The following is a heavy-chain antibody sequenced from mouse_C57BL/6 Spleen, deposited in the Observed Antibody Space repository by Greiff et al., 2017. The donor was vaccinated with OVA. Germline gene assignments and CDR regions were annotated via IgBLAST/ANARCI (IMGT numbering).Heavy chain of an antibody. D-gene: IGHD2-5*01. V-gene: IGHV1-69*01. CDR3: ARSDYSNSFAY. Sequence: QVQLQQSGAELVMPGASVKLSCKASGYTFTSYWMHWVKQRPGQGLEWIGEIDPSDSYTNYNQKFKGKSTLTVDKSSSTAYMQLSSLTSEDSAVYYCARSDYSNSFAYWGQGTLVTVSA. CDR2: IDPSDSYT. J-gene: IGHJ3*01. CDR1: GYTFTSYW.